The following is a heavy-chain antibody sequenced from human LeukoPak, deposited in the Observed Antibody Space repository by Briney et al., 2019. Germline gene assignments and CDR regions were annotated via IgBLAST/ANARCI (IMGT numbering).Heavy chain of an antibody. CDR3: ARDRAGGYDWLADY. CDR2: ISSSSSYI. D-gene: IGHD5-12*01. Sequence: PGGSLRLSCAASGFTFSSYSMNWVRQAPGKGLEWVSSISSSSSYIYCADSVKGRFTISRDNAKNSLYLQMNSLRAEDTAVYYCARDRAGGYDWLADYWGQGTLVTVSS. J-gene: IGHJ4*02. CDR1: GFTFSSYS. V-gene: IGHV3-21*01.